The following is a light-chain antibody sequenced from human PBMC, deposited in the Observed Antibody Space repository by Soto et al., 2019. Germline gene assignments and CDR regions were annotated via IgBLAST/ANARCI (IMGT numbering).Light chain of an antibody. CDR3: QQYAGTPRT. J-gene: IGKJ1*01. V-gene: IGKV3-20*01. CDR2: GAS. Sequence: EIVLTQSPGTLSLSPGEGATLSCSASQSVSGRYLAWYQQKPGQAPRLLIYGASSRATGIPERFSGSGSGTDFTLTISRLEPEDFAIYYCQQYAGTPRTFGQGTIVDI. CDR1: QSVSGRY.